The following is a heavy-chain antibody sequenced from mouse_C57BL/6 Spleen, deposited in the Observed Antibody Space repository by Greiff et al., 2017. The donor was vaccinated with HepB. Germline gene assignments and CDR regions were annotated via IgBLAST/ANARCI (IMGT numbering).Heavy chain of an antibody. J-gene: IGHJ1*03. CDR2: IYIGNGDT. CDR1: GYTFTSYG. V-gene: IGHV1-58*01. Sequence: VQLQQSGAELVRPGSSVKMSCKTSGYTFTSYGIHWVKQRPGKGLEWIGYIYIGNGDTEYNEKFKGKATLTSDTSSSTAYMQLRSLTSEDSAIYFWARSYGNWSWYFDVWGTGTTVTGSS. CDR3: ARSYGNWSWYFDV. D-gene: IGHD2-10*02.